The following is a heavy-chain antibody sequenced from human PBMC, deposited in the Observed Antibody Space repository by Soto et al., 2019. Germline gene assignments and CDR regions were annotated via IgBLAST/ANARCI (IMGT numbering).Heavy chain of an antibody. Sequence: GSLRLSCAASGFTFGGSAMHWVRQASGKGLEWVGHIRSKTNSYATAYAESVKGRFTISRDDSMNTAYLQMNSLKTEDTAVYFCTRQTDAVQWLVVPTDYNFDYWGQGTLVTVSS. J-gene: IGHJ4*02. CDR3: TRQTDAVQWLVVPTDYNFDY. CDR2: IRSKTNSYAT. V-gene: IGHV3-73*01. CDR1: GFTFGGSA. D-gene: IGHD6-19*01.